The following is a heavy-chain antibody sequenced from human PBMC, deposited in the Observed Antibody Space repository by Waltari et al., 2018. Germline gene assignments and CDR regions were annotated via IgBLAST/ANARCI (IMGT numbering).Heavy chain of an antibody. CDR2: IYYCGST. CDR1: GGSISSRSYY. J-gene: IGHJ4*02. D-gene: IGHD3-22*01. V-gene: IGHV4-39*01. Sequence: QLQLQESGPGLVKPSETLSLTCTVSGGSISSRSYYWGWIRRPPGTGLEWIGSIYYCGSTYYNPSLKSRVTISVDTSKNQFSLKLSSVTAADTAVYYCARHISPYYYDSSGYYRYYFDYWGQGTLVTVSS. CDR3: ARHISPYYYDSSGYYRYYFDY.